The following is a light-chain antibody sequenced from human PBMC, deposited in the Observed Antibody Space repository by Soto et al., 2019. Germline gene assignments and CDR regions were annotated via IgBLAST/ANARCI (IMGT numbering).Light chain of an antibody. CDR1: QSVSSSY. Sequence: IVLTQSPGTLSLSPGERATLSCRASQSVSSSYLAWYQQKPGQAPRLLIYGASSRATGIPDRFSGSGSGTDFTLTISRLEPEDFAVYYCQQYVRSPLTFGGGTKVDI. V-gene: IGKV3-20*01. J-gene: IGKJ4*01. CDR2: GAS. CDR3: QQYVRSPLT.